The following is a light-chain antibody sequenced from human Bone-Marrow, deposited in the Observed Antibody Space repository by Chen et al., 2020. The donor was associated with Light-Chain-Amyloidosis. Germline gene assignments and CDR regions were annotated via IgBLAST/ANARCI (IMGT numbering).Light chain of an antibody. J-gene: IGLJ1*01. Sequence: SALTQPSSVSGSPGQSFTISCTGTSSDVGGDNHVSWYQQHPDKAPKLMIYEVTNRPSWVPDRFSGSKSDNTASLTISGLHTEDEADYFCSSYTITNTLVFGSGTRVTVL. V-gene: IGLV2-14*01. CDR2: EVT. CDR3: SSYTITNTLV. CDR1: SSDVGGDNH.